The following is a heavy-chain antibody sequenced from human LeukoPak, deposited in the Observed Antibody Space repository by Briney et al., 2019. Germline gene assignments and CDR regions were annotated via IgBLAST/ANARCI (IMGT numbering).Heavy chain of an antibody. CDR3: ARQEQQLIYNWFDP. D-gene: IGHD6-13*01. Sequence: SETLSLTCTVSGGSISSYYWSWIRQPPGKGLEWIGYIYYSGSTNYNPSLKSRVTISVDASKNQFSLKLSSVTAADTAVYYCARQEQQLIYNWFDPWGQGTLVTVSS. CDR2: IYYSGST. J-gene: IGHJ5*02. V-gene: IGHV4-59*01. CDR1: GGSISSYY.